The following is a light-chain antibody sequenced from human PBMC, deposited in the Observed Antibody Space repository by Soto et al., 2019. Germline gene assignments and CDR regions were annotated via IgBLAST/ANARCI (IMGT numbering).Light chain of an antibody. CDR2: DAS. Sequence: DIQMTHSPSTISASVADRVTITFRASQSVSNWLAWYQQKPRKAPNLLIYDASSLESGVPSRFSGSGSGTEFTLTISSLQPDDFATYYCQHYNSYSEAFGQGTKVDNK. V-gene: IGKV1-5*01. CDR1: QSVSNW. J-gene: IGKJ1*01. CDR3: QHYNSYSEA.